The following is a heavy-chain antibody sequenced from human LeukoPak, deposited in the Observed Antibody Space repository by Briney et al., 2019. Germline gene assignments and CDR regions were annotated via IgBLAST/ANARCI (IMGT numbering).Heavy chain of an antibody. J-gene: IGHJ3*02. D-gene: IGHD4-17*01. Sequence: SETLSLTCTVSGGSISNHYWTWIRQPPGKGLEWIGYISYIGSTNYNPSLKSRVTISVDTSKNQFSLKLRSVTAADAAVYFCARDPTTVTKGLDIWGQGTMVTVSS. CDR3: ARDPTTVTKGLDI. CDR2: ISYIGST. V-gene: IGHV4-59*11. CDR1: GGSISNHY.